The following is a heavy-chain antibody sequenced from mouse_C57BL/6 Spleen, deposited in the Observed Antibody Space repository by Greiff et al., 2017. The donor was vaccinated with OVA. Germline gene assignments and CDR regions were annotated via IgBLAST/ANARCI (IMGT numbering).Heavy chain of an antibody. Sequence: QVQLKQPGAELVKPGASVKLSCKASGYTFTSYWMQWVKQRPGQGLEWIGEIDPSDSYTNYNQKFKGKATLTVDTSSSTAYMQLSSLTSEDSTVYYCARSDSSGHGAYWGQGTLVTVSA. V-gene: IGHV1-50*01. D-gene: IGHD3-2*02. CDR3: ARSDSSGHGAY. CDR1: GYTFTSYW. CDR2: IDPSDSYT. J-gene: IGHJ3*01.